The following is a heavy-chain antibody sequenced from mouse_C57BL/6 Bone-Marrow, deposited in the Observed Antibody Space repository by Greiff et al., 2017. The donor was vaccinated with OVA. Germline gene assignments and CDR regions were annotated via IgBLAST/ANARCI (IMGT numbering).Heavy chain of an antibody. CDR3: ARNWAGSTMITTRGYYAMDY. Sequence: QVQLKQSGPGLVQPSQSLSITCTVSGFSLTSYGVHWVRQSPGKGLEWLGVIWSGGSTDYNAAFISRLSISKDNSKSQVFFKMNSLQADDTAIYYCARNWAGSTMITTRGYYAMDYWGQGTSVTVSS. CDR1: GFSLTSYG. D-gene: IGHD2-4*01. J-gene: IGHJ4*01. V-gene: IGHV2-2*01. CDR2: IWSGGST.